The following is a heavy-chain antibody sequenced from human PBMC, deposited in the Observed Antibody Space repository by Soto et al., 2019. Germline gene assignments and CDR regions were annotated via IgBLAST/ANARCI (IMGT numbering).Heavy chain of an antibody. J-gene: IGHJ4*02. CDR1: GFTFSSYA. CDR3: AKDRSIAVAGTTPGDY. V-gene: IGHV3-23*01. CDR2: ISGSGGST. D-gene: IGHD6-19*01. Sequence: GGSLRLSCAASGFTFSSYAMSWVRQAPGKGLEWVSAISGSGGSTYYADSVKGRFTISRDNSKNTLYLQMNSLRAEDTAVYYCAKDRSIAVAGTTPGDYWGQGTLVTVSS.